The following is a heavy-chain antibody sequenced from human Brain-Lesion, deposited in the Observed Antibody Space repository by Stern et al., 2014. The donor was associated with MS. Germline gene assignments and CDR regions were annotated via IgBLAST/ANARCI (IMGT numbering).Heavy chain of an antibody. CDR2: LSYSGTT. Sequence: MQLVESGPGLVQPSQTLSLTCTVSGGSINSGGYYWSWLRPPPGQGLEWIGYLSYSGTTYYKASLKSRITMSLDTSKNQFSLKLTSVTAADTALYYCARMVEGSSNLFPEFFDLWGQGTLVTVSS. CDR3: ARMVEGSSNLFPEFFDL. J-gene: IGHJ4*02. CDR1: GGSINSGGYY. D-gene: IGHD2-15*01. V-gene: IGHV4-31*03.